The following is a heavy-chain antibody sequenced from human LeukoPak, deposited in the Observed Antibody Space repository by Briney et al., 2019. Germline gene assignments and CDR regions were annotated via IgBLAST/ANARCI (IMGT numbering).Heavy chain of an antibody. Sequence: GGSLRLSCAASGFTFSSYAMSWVRQAPGKGLEWVSTISGSGGSTYYADSVKGRFTISRDNSKNTLYLQMNSLRAEDTAVYYCAKDPRRTVPYNWFDPWGQGTLVTVSS. V-gene: IGHV3-23*01. CDR2: ISGSGGST. J-gene: IGHJ5*02. CDR1: GFTFSSYA. CDR3: AKDPRRTVPYNWFDP. D-gene: IGHD4-17*01.